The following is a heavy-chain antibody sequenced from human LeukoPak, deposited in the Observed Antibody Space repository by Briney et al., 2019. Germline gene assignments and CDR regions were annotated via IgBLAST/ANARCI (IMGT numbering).Heavy chain of an antibody. CDR3: ASVTIVGPTADY. J-gene: IGHJ4*02. CDR2: ISDSGSSI. V-gene: IGHV3-48*03. CDR1: GFTFSNYE. D-gene: IGHD1-26*01. Sequence: PGGSLRLFCAASGFTFSNYETNWVRQAPGKGLEGVSYISDSGSSIYYADSVKGRFTISRDNAKNSLYLQMNSLRAEDTAVYYCASVTIVGPTADYWGQGTLVTVSS.